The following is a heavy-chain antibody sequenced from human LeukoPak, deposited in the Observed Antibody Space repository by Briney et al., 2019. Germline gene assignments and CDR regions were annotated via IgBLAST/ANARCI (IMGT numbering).Heavy chain of an antibody. Sequence: ASVKVSCKASGYTFTGYYMHWVRKAPGQGLEWMGRINPNSGDTNYAQKFQGRVTMTRDTSISTAYMELNRVRSDDTAAYYCASFEVGAWGQGTLVTVSS. D-gene: IGHD3-10*01. V-gene: IGHV1-2*06. J-gene: IGHJ5*02. CDR1: GYTFTGYY. CDR3: ASFEVGA. CDR2: INPNSGDT.